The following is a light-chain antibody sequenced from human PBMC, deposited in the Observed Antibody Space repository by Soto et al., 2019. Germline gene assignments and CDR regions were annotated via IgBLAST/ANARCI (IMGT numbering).Light chain of an antibody. J-gene: IGKJ2*01. CDR2: AAS. Sequence: DIQMTQSPSSLSASVGDRVTITCRASQSISSYLNWYQQKPGKAPKLLIYAASSLQSGVPSRFSGSESGTDFTLTISSLQPEDFATYHCQQSYSTPYTFGQGTKLEIK. V-gene: IGKV1-39*01. CDR3: QQSYSTPYT. CDR1: QSISSY.